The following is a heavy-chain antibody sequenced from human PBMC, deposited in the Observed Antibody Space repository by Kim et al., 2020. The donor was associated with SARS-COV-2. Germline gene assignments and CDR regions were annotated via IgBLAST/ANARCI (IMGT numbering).Heavy chain of an antibody. V-gene: IGHV5-51*01. CDR2: IYPGDSDT. D-gene: IGHD3-3*01. J-gene: IGHJ6*02. CDR3: ARHTGGGDDTIFGVVMGPAPQRPHGMDV. CDR1: GYSFTSYW. Sequence: GESLKISCKGSGYSFTSYWIGWVRQMPGKGLEWMGIIYPGDSDTRYSPSFQGQVTISADKSISTAYLQWSSLKASDTAMYYCARHTGGGDDTIFGVVMGPAPQRPHGMDVWGQGTTVTVSS.